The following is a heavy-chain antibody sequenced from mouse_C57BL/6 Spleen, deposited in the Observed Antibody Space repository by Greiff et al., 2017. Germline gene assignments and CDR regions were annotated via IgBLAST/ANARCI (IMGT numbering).Heavy chain of an antibody. CDR1: GYAFSSSW. V-gene: IGHV1-82*01. J-gene: IGHJ3*01. Sequence: VKLVESGPELVKPGASVKISCKASGYAFSSSWMNWVKQRPGKGLEWIGRIYPGDGDTNNNGKFKGKATLTADKSSSTAYMQLSSLTSEDSAVYFCAREGDYYGSRAWFAYWGQGTLVTVSA. CDR2: IYPGDGDT. D-gene: IGHD1-1*01. CDR3: AREGDYYGSRAWFAY.